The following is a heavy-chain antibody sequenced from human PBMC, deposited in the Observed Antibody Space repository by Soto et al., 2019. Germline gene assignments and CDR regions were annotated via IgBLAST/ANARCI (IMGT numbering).Heavy chain of an antibody. J-gene: IGHJ4*02. CDR1: GFTFSSYA. CDR2: ISYDGSNK. CDR3: ARARLDTPALDY. D-gene: IGHD2-2*01. V-gene: IGHV3-30-3*01. Sequence: QVQLVESGGGVVQPGRSLRLSCAASGFTFSSYAMHWVRQAPGKGLEWVAVISYDGSNKYYADSVKGRFTISRDNSKNTLYLQMNILRAEDTAVYYCARARLDTPALDYWGQGTLVTVSS.